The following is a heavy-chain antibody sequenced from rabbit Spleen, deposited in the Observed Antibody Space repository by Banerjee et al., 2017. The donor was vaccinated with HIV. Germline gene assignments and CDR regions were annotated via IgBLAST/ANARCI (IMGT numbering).Heavy chain of an antibody. CDR3: VRDQAGDADFGPYYLNL. J-gene: IGHJ4*01. V-gene: IGHV1S40*01. CDR2: IDAGSSGFT. Sequence: SLEESGGGLVQPEGSLTLTCTASGISFGISDYMCWVRQAPGKGLEWIACIDAGSSGFTYHASWAKGRFTISKTSSTTVTLQMTSLTAADTATYFCVRDQAGDADFGPYYLNLWGPGTLVTVS. D-gene: IGHD6-1*01. CDR1: GISFGISDY.